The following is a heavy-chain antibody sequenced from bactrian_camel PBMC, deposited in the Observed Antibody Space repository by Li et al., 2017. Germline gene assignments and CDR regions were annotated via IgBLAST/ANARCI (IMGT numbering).Heavy chain of an antibody. J-gene: IGHJ4*01. CDR3: AAGNCLWEGSERSPESYQY. D-gene: IGHD3*01. CDR1: QDISTGVC. V-gene: IGHV3S53*01. Sequence: HVQLVESGGGSVQAGGSLTLSCSVSQDISTGVCMAYFRQVPGKEAEKVAAVDRDGTTIYEDSVKGRFTIRKDNAKNTLYLQMNSLKPEDTAMYYCAAGNCLWEGSERSPESYQYWGQWTQVTVS. CDR2: VDRDGTT.